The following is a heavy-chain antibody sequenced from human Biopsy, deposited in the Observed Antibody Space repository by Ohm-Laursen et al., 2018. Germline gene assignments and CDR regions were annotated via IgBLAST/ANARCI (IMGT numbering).Heavy chain of an antibody. D-gene: IGHD2/OR15-2a*01. CDR3: ARATNSTGWPYYYFYGMDV. CDR1: GGSISSDY. CDR2: IYYSGST. J-gene: IGHJ6*02. V-gene: IGHV4-59*07. Sequence: SDTLSLTCTVSGGSISSDYWSWIRQTPGKGLEWIGYIYYSGSTNYNPSLKSRVTISVDTSKYQFSLRLNSVTAADTAVYYCARATNSTGWPYYYFYGMDVWGQGTTVTVSS.